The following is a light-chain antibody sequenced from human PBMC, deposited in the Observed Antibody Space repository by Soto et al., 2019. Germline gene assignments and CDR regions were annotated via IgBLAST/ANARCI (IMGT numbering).Light chain of an antibody. CDR2: GAS. V-gene: IGKV1-27*01. CDR1: QDISNF. Sequence: DIQMTQSPSSLSASVGDRVTITCRASQDISNFLGWFQQKPGKVPNLLIYGASTFQSGVPSRFSGSGSGTDFTLTISSLQTEDVETYFGQKYNSAPFTFGPGTTVYIK. CDR3: QKYNSAPFT. J-gene: IGKJ3*01.